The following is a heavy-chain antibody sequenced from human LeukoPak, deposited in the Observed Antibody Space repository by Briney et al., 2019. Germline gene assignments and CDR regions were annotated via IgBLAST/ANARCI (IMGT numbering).Heavy chain of an antibody. D-gene: IGHD3-22*01. CDR2: INPNSGGT. CDR3: ARDTDSSGYRGYYYMDV. Sequence: ASVKVSCKASGYTFTGYYMHWVRQAPGQGLEWMGWINPNSGGTNYAQKFQGRVTMTRDTSISTAYMELSRLRSDDTAVYYCARDTDSSGYRGYYYMDVWGKGTTVTISS. CDR1: GYTFTGYY. V-gene: IGHV1-2*02. J-gene: IGHJ6*03.